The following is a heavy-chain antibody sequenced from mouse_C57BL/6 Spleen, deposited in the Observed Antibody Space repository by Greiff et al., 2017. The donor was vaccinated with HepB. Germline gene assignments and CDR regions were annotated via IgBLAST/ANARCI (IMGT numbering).Heavy chain of an antibody. Sequence: DVKLVESGGGLVQPGGSLSLSCAASGFTFTDYYMSWVRQPPGKALEWLGFIRNKANGYTTEYSASVKGRFTISRDNSQSILYLQMNALRAEDSATYYCARYTTVVATFYYRGQGATLTVSS. J-gene: IGHJ2*01. V-gene: IGHV7-3*01. CDR1: GFTFTDYY. CDR3: ARYTTVVATFYY. CDR2: IRNKANGYTT. D-gene: IGHD1-1*01.